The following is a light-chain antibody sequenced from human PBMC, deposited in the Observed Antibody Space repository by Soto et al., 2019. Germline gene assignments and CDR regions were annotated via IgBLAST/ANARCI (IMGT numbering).Light chain of an antibody. CDR1: SSDVGGYNY. V-gene: IGLV2-14*01. CDR2: GVS. CDR3: SSYTSSSTRV. Sequence: QSVLTQPASVSGSPGQSITISCTGTSSDVGGYNYVSWYQQYPGKAPKLMIYGVSNRPSGVSNRFSGSKSGNTASLTISGLQTDDEADYYCSSYTSSSTRVFGGGTKLTVL. J-gene: IGLJ3*02.